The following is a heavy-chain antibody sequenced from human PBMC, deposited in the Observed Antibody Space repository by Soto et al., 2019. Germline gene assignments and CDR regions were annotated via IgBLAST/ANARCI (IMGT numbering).Heavy chain of an antibody. J-gene: IGHJ4*02. Sequence: SETLSLTCAVNGGSFGGYYWSWIRQPPGKGLEWVGYITHSGGTNYIPSLKSRVTISVDTSKNQISLELSSVSAADTAVYYCARGSTQENFFDFWGQGTLVTVSS. V-gene: IGHV4-34*01. CDR2: ITHSGGT. CDR3: ARGSTQENFFDF. CDR1: GGSFGGYY.